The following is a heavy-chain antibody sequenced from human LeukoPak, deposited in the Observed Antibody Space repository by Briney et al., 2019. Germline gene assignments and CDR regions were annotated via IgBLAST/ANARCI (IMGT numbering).Heavy chain of an antibody. J-gene: IGHJ4*02. V-gene: IGHV3-74*01. CDR1: GFTFSRYW. CDR3: ARDVGSGWYHFDN. Sequence: GGSLRLSCAASGFTFSRYWMHWVRQAPGKGLVWVSRINSDGSSTTYADSVKGRFTISRDNAENTPYLQMNSLRVEDTAVYYCARDVGSGWYHFDNWGQGTLVTVSS. CDR2: INSDGSST. D-gene: IGHD6-19*01.